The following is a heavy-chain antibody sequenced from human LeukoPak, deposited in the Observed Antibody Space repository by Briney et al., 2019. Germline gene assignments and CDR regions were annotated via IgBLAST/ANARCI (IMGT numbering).Heavy chain of an antibody. J-gene: IGHJ5*02. CDR3: AGDWRRGTYGPWFDP. D-gene: IGHD3-16*01. V-gene: IGHV4-59*12. CDR1: GGSINIY. CDR2: VYYSGAT. Sequence: SESLSLTCTVSGGSINIYWSWIRQPPGKGREGFGYVYYSGATNNNPSLKSRITISVDTSKNKFSLKLTSVADADKAVYYCAGDWRRGTYGPWFDPWGQGTLVTVPS.